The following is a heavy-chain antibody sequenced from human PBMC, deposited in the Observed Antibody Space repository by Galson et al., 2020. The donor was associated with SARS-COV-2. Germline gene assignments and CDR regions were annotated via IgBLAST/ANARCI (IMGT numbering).Heavy chain of an antibody. CDR2: ITSNSVTL. Sequence: SLKISCAASGFTFYDRAMHWVRQAPGKGLERVSGITSNSVTLGYADSVKGRFTISRDNAKNSLYLQMNSLRPEDTAFYYCAKDMLGGDSGFGGDDYWGQGTLVTVSS. J-gene: IGHJ4*02. CDR3: AKDMLGGDSGFGGDDY. CDR1: GFTFYDRA. V-gene: IGHV3-9*01. D-gene: IGHD1-26*01.